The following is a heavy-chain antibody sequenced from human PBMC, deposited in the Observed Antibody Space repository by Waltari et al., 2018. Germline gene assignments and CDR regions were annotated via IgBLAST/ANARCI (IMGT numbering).Heavy chain of an antibody. CDR2: IRYDGSNK. CDR1: GFAFSSYG. CDR3: AKDDSSGYYYGAFDY. D-gene: IGHD3-22*01. J-gene: IGHJ4*02. Sequence: QVQLVESGGGVVQPGGSLRLPCAASGFAFSSYGMPWVRQAPGKGLEWVAFIRYDGSNKYYADSVKGRFTISRDNSKNTLYLQMNSLRAEDTAVYYCAKDDSSGYYYGAFDYWGQGTLVTVSS. V-gene: IGHV3-30*02.